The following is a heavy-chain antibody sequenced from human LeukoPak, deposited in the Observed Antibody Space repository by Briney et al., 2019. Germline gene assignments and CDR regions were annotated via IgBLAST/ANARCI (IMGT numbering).Heavy chain of an antibody. Sequence: GGSLRLSCAASGFTFSSYAVSWVRQAPGKGLEWVSAISTSGGSTYYADSVKGRFTISRDNSKNTLYLQMNSLRAEDTAVYYCAKDLGSGWYGDYYGMDVWGQGTTVTVSS. D-gene: IGHD6-19*01. CDR1: GFTFSSYA. CDR2: ISTSGGST. CDR3: AKDLGSGWYGDYYGMDV. V-gene: IGHV3-23*01. J-gene: IGHJ6*02.